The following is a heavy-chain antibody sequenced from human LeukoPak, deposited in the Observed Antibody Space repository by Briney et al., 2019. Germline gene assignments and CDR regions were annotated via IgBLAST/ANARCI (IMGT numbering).Heavy chain of an antibody. CDR1: GGSFSGYY. CDR2: INHSGST. V-gene: IGHV4-34*01. D-gene: IGHD3-10*01. Sequence: SETLCLTCAVYGGSFSGYYWSWIRQPPGKGLEWIGEINHSGSTNYNPSLKSRVTISVDTSKNQFSLKLSSVTAADTAVYYCARHKGRGMVRGVYFDYWGQGTLVTVSS. J-gene: IGHJ4*02. CDR3: ARHKGRGMVRGVYFDY.